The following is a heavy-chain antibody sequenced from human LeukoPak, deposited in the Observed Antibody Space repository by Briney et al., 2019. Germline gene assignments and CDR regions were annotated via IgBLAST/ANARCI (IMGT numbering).Heavy chain of an antibody. CDR3: ARGYYYGSQTFDY. V-gene: IGHV1-69*04. J-gene: IGHJ4*02. CDR1: GGTFSSYA. CDR2: IIPILGIA. Sequence: ASVKVSCKASGGTFSSYAISWVRQAPGQGLEWMGRIIPILGIANYAQKFQGRVTITADKSTSTAYMELSSLRSEDTAVYYCARGYYYGSQTFDYWGQGTLVTVSS. D-gene: IGHD3-10*01.